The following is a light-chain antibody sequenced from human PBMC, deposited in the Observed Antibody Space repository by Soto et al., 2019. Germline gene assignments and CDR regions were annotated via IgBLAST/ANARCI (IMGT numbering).Light chain of an antibody. CDR2: AAS. CDR1: QAIKNY. Sequence: DIQMTQSPSGMSASVGDRVTITCRASQAIKNYLAWFQQRPGGVPRRLIYAASNLQSGVPSRFSGSGFGTEFTLTISSLQPEDFATYYCLQHYGYPQTFGQGTKV. CDR3: LQHYGYPQT. J-gene: IGKJ1*01. V-gene: IGKV1-17*03.